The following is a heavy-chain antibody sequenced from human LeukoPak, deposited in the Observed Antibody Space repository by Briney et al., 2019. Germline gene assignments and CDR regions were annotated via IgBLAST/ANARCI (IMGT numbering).Heavy chain of an antibody. J-gene: IGHJ3*02. CDR1: GYTLTELS. D-gene: IGHD1-1*01. Sequence: ASVKVSCKVSGYTLTELSMHWVRQAPGKGLEWMGNFDPGDAETIYAQKFQGRLTMTEDRSTDTAYMELRSLRSEDTAVYYCATGKRSNDAFDIWGQGTLVTVSS. CDR3: ATGKRSNDAFDI. CDR2: FDPGDAET. V-gene: IGHV1-24*01.